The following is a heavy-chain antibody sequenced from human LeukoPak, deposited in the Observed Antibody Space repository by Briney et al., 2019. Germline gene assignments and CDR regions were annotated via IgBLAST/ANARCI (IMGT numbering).Heavy chain of an antibody. Sequence: PSETLSLTCDVYNASFGPYYWSWPRQSPGKGLEYIGEVNYRGDGNYNPSLNSRASISIDTSKKQFSLKLTSVTAADTAVYYCARVGLGRCSGTNCFQKDYFYYYYMDVWGKGTTVTVSS. V-gene: IGHV4-34*01. CDR2: VNYRGDG. CDR1: NASFGPYY. J-gene: IGHJ6*03. CDR3: ARVGLGRCSGTNCFQKDYFYYYYMDV. D-gene: IGHD2-2*01.